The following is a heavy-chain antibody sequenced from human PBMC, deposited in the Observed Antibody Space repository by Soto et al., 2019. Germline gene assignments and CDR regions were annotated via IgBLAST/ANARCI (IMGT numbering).Heavy chain of an antibody. CDR2: SSAYNGNT. D-gene: IGHD6-19*01. J-gene: IGHJ4*02. V-gene: IGHV1-18*01. Sequence: QVQLVQSGSEVKKPGASVKVSCKASGYTFTSYGISWVRQAPGQGLECMGGSSAYNGNTNYAQKLQGRVTMTTDTSTSTDYMELRSLRSDDTAVYYCARETVAGTTVFDYWGQGTLVTVSS. CDR3: ARETVAGTTVFDY. CDR1: GYTFTSYG.